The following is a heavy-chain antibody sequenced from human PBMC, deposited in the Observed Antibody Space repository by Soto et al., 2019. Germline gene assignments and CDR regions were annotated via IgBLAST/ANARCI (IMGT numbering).Heavy chain of an antibody. CDR1: GFTFSDYY. Sequence: GGSLRLSCAASGFTFSDYYMSWIRQAPGKGPEWVSYISSSGSTIYYADSVKGRFTISRDNAKNSLYLQMNSLRAGDTAVYYWARVGYSGSLAIDDWGQGTLVTVSS. CDR2: ISSSGSTI. D-gene: IGHD1-26*01. V-gene: IGHV3-11*01. CDR3: ARVGYSGSLAIDD. J-gene: IGHJ4*02.